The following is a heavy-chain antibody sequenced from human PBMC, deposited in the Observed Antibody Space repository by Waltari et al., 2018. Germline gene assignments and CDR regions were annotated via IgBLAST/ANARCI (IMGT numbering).Heavy chain of an antibody. CDR1: GYTFTSYD. Sequence: QVQLVQSGAEVKKPGASVKVSCKASGYTFTSYDINWVRQATGQGLEWMGWMNPNSGNTGHAQKFQGRVTSTRNTSISTAYMELSSLRSEDTAVDYCARKSPGGYCSSTSCYHGSRFDPWGQGTLVTVSS. D-gene: IGHD2-2*01. J-gene: IGHJ5*02. V-gene: IGHV1-8*03. CDR3: ARKSPGGYCSSTSCYHGSRFDP. CDR2: MNPNSGNT.